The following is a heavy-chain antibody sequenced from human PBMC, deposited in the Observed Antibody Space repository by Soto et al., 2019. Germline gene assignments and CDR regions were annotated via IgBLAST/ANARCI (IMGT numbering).Heavy chain of an antibody. Sequence: TSEALSVTCTVSVASISISNYCWGWIRQPPGRGLEWIGTMYYSGITYYNPSLKSRVTTSVDTSKNQFSLKLSAVTATDTAVYYCARNGNTVTTGYYYGMDVWGQGTTVTVSS. CDR3: ARNGNTVTTGYYYGMDV. CDR2: MYYSGIT. V-gene: IGHV4-39*01. D-gene: IGHD4-17*01. CDR1: VASISISNYC. J-gene: IGHJ6*01.